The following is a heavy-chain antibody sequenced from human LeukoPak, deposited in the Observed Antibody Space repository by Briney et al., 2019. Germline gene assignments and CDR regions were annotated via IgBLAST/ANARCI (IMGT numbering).Heavy chain of an antibody. CDR2: ISGIGGST. D-gene: IGHD3-3*01. V-gene: IGHV3-23*01. CDR1: GFTFSSYA. CDR3: AKHSGGINYDLWSGYYSTSSYYFYGMDV. Sequence: GRSLRLSCAAAGFTFSSYAISWVRQAPGKGLEWVSAISGIGGSTYYADSVKGRFTISRDDSQSTLYLQMNRLRAEDTAVYYCAKHSGGINYDLWSGYYSTSSYYFYGMDVWGQGTTVTVSS. J-gene: IGHJ6*02.